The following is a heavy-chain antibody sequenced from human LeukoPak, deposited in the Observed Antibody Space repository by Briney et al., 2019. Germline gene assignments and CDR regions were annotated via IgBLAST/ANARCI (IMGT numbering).Heavy chain of an antibody. CDR2: IYYSGST. Sequence: SETLSLTCTVSGGSISSYYWSWIRKPPGKGLEWIGFIYYSGSTNYNPSLKSRVIISLDTSKNQFSLKLSSVTAADTAVYYCARQRRMVVTASPALDYWGQGALVTVSS. V-gene: IGHV4-59*12. J-gene: IGHJ4*02. CDR1: GGSISSYY. CDR3: ARQRRMVVTASPALDY. D-gene: IGHD2-21*02.